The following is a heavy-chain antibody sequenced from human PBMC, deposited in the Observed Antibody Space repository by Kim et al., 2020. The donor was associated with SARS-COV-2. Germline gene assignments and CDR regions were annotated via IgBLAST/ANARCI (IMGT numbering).Heavy chain of an antibody. J-gene: IGHJ5*02. D-gene: IGHD2-21*01. CDR3: ARVLWGGTWFDP. V-gene: IGHV4-31*02. Sequence: SYHPSLKRRVTISVDTSNNLFSLKLSSVTAADTAVYYCARVLWGGTWFDPWGQGTLVTVSS.